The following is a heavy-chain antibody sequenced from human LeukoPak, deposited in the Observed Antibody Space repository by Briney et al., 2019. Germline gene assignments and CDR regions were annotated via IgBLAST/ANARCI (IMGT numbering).Heavy chain of an antibody. CDR1: GFTFSSYA. D-gene: IGHD2-15*01. J-gene: IGHJ4*02. CDR2: ISGSGGST. CDR3: AKGGSFRLNFDY. Sequence: GGSLRLSCAASGFTFSSYAMSCVRQAPGKGLEWVSAISGSGGSTYYADSVKGRFTISRDNSKNTLYLQMNSLRAEDTAVYYCAKGGSFRLNFDYWGQGTLVTVSS. V-gene: IGHV3-23*01.